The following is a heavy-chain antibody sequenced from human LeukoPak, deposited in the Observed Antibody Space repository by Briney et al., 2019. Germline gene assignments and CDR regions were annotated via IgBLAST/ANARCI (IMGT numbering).Heavy chain of an antibody. CDR1: GGSISSSSYY. CDR3: AQVGSPHYYDSSGYYYHYYYGMDV. V-gene: IGHV4-39*01. Sequence: SETLSLTCTVSGGSISSSSYYWGWIRQPPGKGLEWIGSIYYSGSTYYNPSLKSRVTISVDTSKNQFSLKLSSVTAADTAVYYCAQVGSPHYYDSSGYYYHYYYGMDVWGQGTTVTVSS. J-gene: IGHJ6*02. D-gene: IGHD3-22*01. CDR2: IYYSGST.